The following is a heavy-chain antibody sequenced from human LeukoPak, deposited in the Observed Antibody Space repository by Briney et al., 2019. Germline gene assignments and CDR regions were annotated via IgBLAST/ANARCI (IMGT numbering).Heavy chain of an antibody. CDR2: ISGSGANR. CDR1: GLRFSDQY. V-gene: IGHV3-11*01. CDR3: ATLHFYAMGV. J-gene: IGHJ6*02. Sequence: GGSLRLSCAASGLRFSDQYMIWIRQTPGKGLEWISFISGSGANRFYADSKKGRFTISKDNTKNSLYLQMNSLRAEDTATYYCATLHFYAMGVWGQGTTVTVSS.